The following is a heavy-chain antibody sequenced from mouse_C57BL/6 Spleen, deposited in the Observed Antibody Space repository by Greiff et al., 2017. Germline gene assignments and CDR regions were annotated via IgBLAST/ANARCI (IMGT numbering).Heavy chain of an antibody. V-gene: IGHV1-53*01. Sequence: QVQLQQPGTELVKPGASVKLSCKASGYTFTSYWMHWVKQRPGQGLEWIGNINPSNGGTNYNEKFKSKATLTVDKSSSTAYLQLSSLTSEDSAVYYCAGGVITTIVAPLHFWGQGTLVTVSA. CDR2: INPSNGGT. J-gene: IGHJ3*01. D-gene: IGHD1-1*01. CDR3: AGGVITTIVAPLHF. CDR1: GYTFTSYW.